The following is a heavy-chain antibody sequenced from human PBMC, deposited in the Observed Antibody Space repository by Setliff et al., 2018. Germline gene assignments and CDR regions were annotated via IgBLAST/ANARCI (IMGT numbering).Heavy chain of an antibody. CDR1: GASFSDYY. V-gene: IGHV4-34*01. CDR3: ARARPATIAGVVPGVADFGIDV. D-gene: IGHD2-2*01. CDR2: INHRGST. J-gene: IGHJ6*02. Sequence: SETLSLTCTVYGASFSDYYWGWIRQPPGKGLEWIAEINHRGSTNYSPSLRSRVTMSVDSSKKQLSLKLTTVTAADTAVYYCARARPATIAGVVPGVADFGIDVWGQGTTVTVSS.